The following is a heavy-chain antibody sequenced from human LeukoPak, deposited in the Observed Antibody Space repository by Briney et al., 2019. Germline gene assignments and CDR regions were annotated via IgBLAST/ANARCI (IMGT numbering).Heavy chain of an antibody. D-gene: IGHD3-22*01. CDR2: IKSKTDGGTT. V-gene: IGHV3-15*01. CDR3: TTSPNYYDSSGYPYEGAFDI. CDR1: GFTFSNAW. J-gene: IGHJ3*02. Sequence: GGSLRLSCAASGFTFSNAWMSWVRQAPGKGLEWVGRIKSKTDGGTTDYAATVKGRFTISRDDSKNTLYLQMNSLKTEDTAVYYCTTSPNYYDSSGYPYEGAFDIWGQGTMVTVSS.